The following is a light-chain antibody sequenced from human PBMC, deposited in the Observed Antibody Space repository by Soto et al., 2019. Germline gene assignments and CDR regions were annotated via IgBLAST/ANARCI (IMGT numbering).Light chain of an antibody. CDR2: DAS. CDR3: QQYHIYSWT. J-gene: IGKJ1*01. V-gene: IGKV1-17*03. CDR1: QGISNY. Sequence: DIQMTQSPSAMSASVGDRVNITCRASQGISNYVAWFQLKPGKVPKRLIYDASTLQSGVPSRFSGSGSGTEFTLTITSLQPDDFATYYCQQYHIYSWTFGQGTKVDIK.